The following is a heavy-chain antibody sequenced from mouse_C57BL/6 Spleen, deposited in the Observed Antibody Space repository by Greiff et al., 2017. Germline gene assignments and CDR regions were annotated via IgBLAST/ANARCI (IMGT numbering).Heavy chain of an antibody. CDR1: GYTFTGYW. J-gene: IGHJ3*01. CDR2: ILPGSGST. V-gene: IGHV1-9*01. D-gene: IGHD1-1*01. Sequence: QVQLQQSGAELMKPGASVKLSCKATGYTFTGYWIEWVKQRPGHGLEWIGEILPGSGSTTSNEKFKGKATFTPDTSSNTAYMQLSSLTTEDSAIEYCARWDYEGAWFAYWGQGTLVTVSA. CDR3: ARWDYEGAWFAY.